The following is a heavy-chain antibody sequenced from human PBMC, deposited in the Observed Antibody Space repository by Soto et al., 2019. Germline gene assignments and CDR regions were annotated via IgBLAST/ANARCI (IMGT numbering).Heavy chain of an antibody. V-gene: IGHV1-18*01. CDR3: ARDRSGATARDFDY. CDR1: GFTFTSYG. Sequence: GASVKVSCKASGFTFTSYGITWVRQAPGQGLEWMGWVSAYNGNTNYAQKFQGRVTMTTDTSTSTAYMELRSLRSDDTAFYYCARDRSGATARDFDYWGQGTLVTVSS. J-gene: IGHJ4*02. CDR2: VSAYNGNT. D-gene: IGHD1-26*01.